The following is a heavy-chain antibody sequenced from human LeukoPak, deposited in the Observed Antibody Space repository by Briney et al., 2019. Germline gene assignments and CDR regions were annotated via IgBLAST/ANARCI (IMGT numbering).Heavy chain of an antibody. CDR2: IYSGGST. J-gene: IGHJ6*02. V-gene: IGHV3-66*01. Sequence: GGSLRLSCAASGFTVSSNYMSWVRQAPGKGLEWVSVIYSGGSTYYADSVKGRFTTSRDNSKNTLYLQMNSLRAGDTAVYYCARAHGSPWCSSRGFGMDVWGQGTTVTVSS. D-gene: IGHD6-13*01. CDR3: ARAHGSPWCSSRGFGMDV. CDR1: GFTVSSNY.